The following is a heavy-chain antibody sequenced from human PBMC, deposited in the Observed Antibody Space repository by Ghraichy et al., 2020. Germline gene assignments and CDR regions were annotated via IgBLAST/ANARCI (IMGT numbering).Heavy chain of an antibody. CDR1: GFTFSSYD. CDR3: ARAPAIAAAGKINYYYMDV. Sequence: SCAASGFTFSSYDMHWVRQATGNGLEWVSAIGTAGDPYYPGSVKGRFTISRENAKNSLYLQMNSLRAGDTAVYYCARAPAIAAAGKINYYYMDVWGKGTTVTVSS. CDR2: IGTAGDP. D-gene: IGHD6-13*01. J-gene: IGHJ6*03. V-gene: IGHV3-13*05.